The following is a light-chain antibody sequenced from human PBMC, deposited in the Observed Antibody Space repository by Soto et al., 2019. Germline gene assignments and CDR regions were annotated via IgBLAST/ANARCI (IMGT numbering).Light chain of an antibody. CDR2: DVS. CDR3: SSYTSSSTPYV. V-gene: IGLV2-14*01. Sequence: QSALTQPASGSGSPGQSITISSTGTSSDVGAYNYVSWYQQHPGKAPKLMIYDVSNRPSGVSNRFSGSKSGNTASLTISGLQAEDEADYYCSSYTSSSTPYVFGIGTKLTVL. CDR1: SSDVGAYNY. J-gene: IGLJ1*01.